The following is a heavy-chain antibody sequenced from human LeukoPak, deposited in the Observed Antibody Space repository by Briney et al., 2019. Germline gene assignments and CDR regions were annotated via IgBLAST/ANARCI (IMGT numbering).Heavy chain of an antibody. CDR2: ISSSSSYI. D-gene: IGHD3-9*01. CDR3: ARDLPRDWLLEGKADY. V-gene: IGHV3-21*01. CDR1: GFTFSSYS. J-gene: IGHJ4*02. Sequence: GGSLSLSCAASGFTFSSYSMNWVRQAPGKGLEWVSSISSSSSYIYYADSVKGRFTISRDNAKNSLYLQMNSLRAEDTVVYYCARDLPRDWLLEGKADYWGQGTLVTVSS.